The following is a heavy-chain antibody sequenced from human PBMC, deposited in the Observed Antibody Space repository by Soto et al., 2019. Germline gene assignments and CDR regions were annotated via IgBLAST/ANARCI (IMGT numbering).Heavy chain of an antibody. V-gene: IGHV3-33*01. CDR3: ARDLIAVAEGYYYYGMDV. CDR1: GFTFSSYV. Sequence: PGGSLRLSCAASGFTFSSYVMHWVRQAPGKGLEWVAVIWYDGSNKYYADSVKGRFTISRDNSKNTLYLQMNSLRAEDTAVYYCARDLIAVAEGYYYYGMDVWGQGTTVTVSS. J-gene: IGHJ6*02. CDR2: IWYDGSNK. D-gene: IGHD6-19*01.